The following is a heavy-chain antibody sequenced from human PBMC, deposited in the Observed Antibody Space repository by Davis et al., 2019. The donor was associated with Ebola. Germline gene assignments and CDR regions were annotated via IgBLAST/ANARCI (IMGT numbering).Heavy chain of an antibody. J-gene: IGHJ4*02. V-gene: IGHV4-34*01. CDR2: INHSGSS. CDR1: GGSFSGYY. Sequence: SETLSLTCAVYGGSFSGYYWSWIRQPPGKGLEWIGEINHSGSSYYNPSLKSRVTISVDTSKNQFSLKLSSVTAADTAVYYCARGYLKYYYDSSGLNYWGQGTLVTVSS. D-gene: IGHD3-22*01. CDR3: ARGYLKYYYDSSGLNY.